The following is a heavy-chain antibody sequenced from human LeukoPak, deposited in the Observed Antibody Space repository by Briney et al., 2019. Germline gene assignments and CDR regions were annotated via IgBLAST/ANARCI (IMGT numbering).Heavy chain of an antibody. CDR2: IYSGGST. CDR3: ARTYYYGSGSYHRYMDV. J-gene: IGHJ6*03. D-gene: IGHD3-10*01. CDR1: GFTVSSNY. V-gene: IGHV3-66*01. Sequence: GGSLRLSCAASGFTVSSNYMSWVRQAPGKGLEWVSLIYSGGSTYYADSVKGRFTISRDNSKNTLYLQMNSLRAEDTAVYYCARTYYYGSGSYHRYMDVWGKGTTVTISS.